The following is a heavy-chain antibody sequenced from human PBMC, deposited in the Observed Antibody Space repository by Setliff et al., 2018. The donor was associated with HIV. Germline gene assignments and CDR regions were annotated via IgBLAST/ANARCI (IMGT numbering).Heavy chain of an antibody. CDR1: GFTFSTYA. CDR3: ARSGGDCSGVSCYSLWFDP. Sequence: GGSLRLSCAASGFTFSTYAMSWVRQAPGKGLAWVSTISGSGGNTYYPDSVKGRFTISRDNSKNTLYLQINSLRTEDTAVYYCARSGGDCSGVSCYSLWFDPWGPGTLVTVSS. V-gene: IGHV3-23*01. D-gene: IGHD2-15*01. CDR2: ISGSGGNT. J-gene: IGHJ5*02.